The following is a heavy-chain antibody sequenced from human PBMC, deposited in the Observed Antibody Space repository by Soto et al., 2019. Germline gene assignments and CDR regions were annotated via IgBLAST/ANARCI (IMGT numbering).Heavy chain of an antibody. V-gene: IGHV3-21*01. Sequence: GGSLRLSCAASGFTISSYSMNRVRQAPGKGLEWVSSISSSSSYIYYADSVKGRFTISRDNARNSLYLQMNSLRAEDTAVFYCASDRGSFQAYGMDVWGQGTTLTVSS. CDR2: ISSSSSYI. CDR1: GFTISSYS. J-gene: IGHJ6*02. D-gene: IGHD1-26*01. CDR3: ASDRGSFQAYGMDV.